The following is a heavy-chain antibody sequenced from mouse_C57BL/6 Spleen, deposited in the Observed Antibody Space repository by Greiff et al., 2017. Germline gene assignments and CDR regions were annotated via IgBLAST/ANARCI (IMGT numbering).Heavy chain of an antibody. Sequence: EVQLQQSGPELVKPGASVKMSCKASGYTFTDYNMHWVKQSPGKSLEWIGYINPNNGGTSYNQKFKGKAPLTVNKSSSTAYMELRSLTSEDSAVYYCARGDYYGSSYWYFDVWGTGTTVTVSS. CDR1: GYTFTDYN. D-gene: IGHD1-1*01. J-gene: IGHJ1*03. CDR3: ARGDYYGSSYWYFDV. CDR2: INPNNGGT. V-gene: IGHV1-22*01.